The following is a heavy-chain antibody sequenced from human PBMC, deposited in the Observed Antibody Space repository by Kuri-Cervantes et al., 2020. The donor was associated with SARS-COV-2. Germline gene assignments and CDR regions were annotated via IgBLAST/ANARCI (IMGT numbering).Heavy chain of an antibody. CDR1: GFTFSGHW. J-gene: IGHJ4*02. Sequence: LSLTCAASGFTFSGHWIHWVRQAPGKGLVWVSRINPDGSYTNNADSVKGRFTLSRDNAKNMLFLQMNSLRAEDTAVYYCARDLVAGGSGLPSYWGQGTLVTVSS. D-gene: IGHD3-10*01. CDR2: INPDGSYT. CDR3: ARDLVAGGSGLPSY. V-gene: IGHV3-74*01.